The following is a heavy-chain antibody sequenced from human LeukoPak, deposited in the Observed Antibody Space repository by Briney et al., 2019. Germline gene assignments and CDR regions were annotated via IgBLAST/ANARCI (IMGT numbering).Heavy chain of an antibody. V-gene: IGHV3-30-3*01. CDR2: ISYDGGNK. J-gene: IGHJ4*02. CDR3: ARSVDTAMDPFDC. D-gene: IGHD5-18*01. CDR1: GFTFSSYA. Sequence: GGSLRLSCAASGFTFSSYAMHWVRQAPGKGLEWVAVISYDGGNKYYADSAKGRFTISRDNSKNTLYLQMNSLRAEDTAVYYCARSVDTAMDPFDCWGQGTLVTVSS.